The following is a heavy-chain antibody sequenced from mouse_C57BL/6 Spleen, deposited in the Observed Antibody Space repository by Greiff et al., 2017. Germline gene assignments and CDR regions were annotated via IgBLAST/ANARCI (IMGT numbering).Heavy chain of an antibody. CDR2: IYPGDGDT. D-gene: IGHD2-2*01. CDR3: ARTDGYDGGYAMDD. J-gene: IGHJ4*01. CDR1: GYAFSSSW. V-gene: IGHV1-82*01. Sequence: QVQLQQSGPELVKPGASVKISCKASGYAFSSSWMNWVKQRPGKGLVWIGRIYPGDGDTNYNGKFKGKATLTADKSSSTAYMQLSSLTSEDSAVYFCARTDGYDGGYAMDDWGQGTSVTVSS.